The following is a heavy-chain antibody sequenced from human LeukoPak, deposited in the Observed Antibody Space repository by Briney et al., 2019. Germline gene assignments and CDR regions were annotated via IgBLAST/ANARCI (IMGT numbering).Heavy chain of an antibody. CDR1: GYTFTNYG. J-gene: IGHJ5*02. CDR3: ARGRKVMVRGVINAYWFDP. D-gene: IGHD3-10*01. Sequence: VKVSCKASGYTFTNYGISWVRQAPGQGLEWMGWISAYNGHTNYAQKFQGRVTMTTDTSTNTAYMELRSLRSDDTAVYYCARGRKVMVRGVINAYWFDPWGQGTLVTVSS. V-gene: IGHV1-18*01. CDR2: ISAYNGHT.